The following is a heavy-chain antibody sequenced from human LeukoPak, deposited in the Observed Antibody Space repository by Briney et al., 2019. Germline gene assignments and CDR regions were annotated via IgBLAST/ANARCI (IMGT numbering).Heavy chain of an antibody. D-gene: IGHD1-26*01. CDR1: GLHYYSKA. Sequence: GGSLRLFCAVCGLHYYSKAMSLVRRAPGKGLELVSVLSGSGGSTYYADSVKGRVTISRDNSKNTLYLQMNSLRAEDTAVYYCAKAVGATFEYWGQGALVIVSS. CDR3: AKAVGATFEY. J-gene: IGHJ4*02. V-gene: IGHV3-23*01. CDR2: LSGSGGST.